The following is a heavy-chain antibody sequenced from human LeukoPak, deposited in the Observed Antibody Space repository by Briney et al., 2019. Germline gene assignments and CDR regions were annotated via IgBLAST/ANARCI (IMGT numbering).Heavy chain of an antibody. CDR3: AREAHSSTSVPHFDY. Sequence: SGTLSLTCAVSGDSISSSYWWSWVRQPPGKGLEWIGEIFHSGNTNYNPPLKSRVTISVDKSKNQFSLKLSSVTAADTAVYYCAREAHSSTSVPHFDYWGQGTLVTVSS. J-gene: IGHJ4*02. V-gene: IGHV4-4*02. D-gene: IGHD2-2*01. CDR1: GDSISSSYW. CDR2: IFHSGNT.